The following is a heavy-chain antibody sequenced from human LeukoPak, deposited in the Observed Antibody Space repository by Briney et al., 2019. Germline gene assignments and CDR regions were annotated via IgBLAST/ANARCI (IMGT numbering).Heavy chain of an antibody. J-gene: IGHJ4*02. CDR3: ARRNTADASIDF. CDR1: GGSIIGHW. CDR2: IFYSGGST. D-gene: IGHD2/OR15-2a*01. Sequence: SETLSLTCTVSGGSIIGHWWSWIRQPPGKGLEWIGDIFYSGGSTNYNPSLKSRLTMSLDTSKNQFSLKLTSVTAADTAMCYCARRNTADASIDFWGQGTLVTASS. V-gene: IGHV4-59*08.